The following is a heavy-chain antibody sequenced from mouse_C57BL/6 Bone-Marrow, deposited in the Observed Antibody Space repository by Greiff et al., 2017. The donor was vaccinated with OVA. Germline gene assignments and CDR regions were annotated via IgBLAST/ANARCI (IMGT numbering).Heavy chain of an antibody. J-gene: IGHJ4*01. CDR2: IDPETGGT. CDR3: TRYYSPHYYAMDY. Sequence: VQLQQSGAELVRPGASVTLSCKASGYTFTDYEMHWVKQTPVHGLEWIGAIDPETGGTDYNQKFKGKAILTADKSSSTAYMELRSLTSEDSAVYYCTRYYSPHYYAMDYWGQGTSVTVSS. V-gene: IGHV1-15*01. CDR1: GYTFTDYE. D-gene: IGHD2-12*01.